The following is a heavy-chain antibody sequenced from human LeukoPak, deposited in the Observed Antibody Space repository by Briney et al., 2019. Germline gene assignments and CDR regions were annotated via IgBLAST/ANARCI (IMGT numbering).Heavy chain of an antibody. CDR3: AREYSSGWLLG. CDR1: GYTFTGYY. V-gene: IGHV1-2*02. J-gene: IGHJ4*02. CDR2: INPNSGGT. D-gene: IGHD6-19*01. Sequence: ASVRASCKASGYTFTGYYMHWVRQAPGQGLEWMGWINPNSGGTNYAQKFQGRVTMTRDTSISTAYMELSRLRSDDTAVYYCAREYSSGWLLGWGQGTLVTVSS.